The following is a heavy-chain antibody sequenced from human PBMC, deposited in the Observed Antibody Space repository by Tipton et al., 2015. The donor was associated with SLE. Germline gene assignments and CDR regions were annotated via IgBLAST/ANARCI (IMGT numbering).Heavy chain of an antibody. V-gene: IGHV4-39*07. CDR3: ARESSRANYYFDY. CDR2: INHSGTT. D-gene: IGHD1-7*01. CDR1: GGSISSSSYY. J-gene: IGHJ4*02. Sequence: TLSLTCTVSGGSISSSSYYWGWIRQPPGKGLEWIGEINHSGTTNYNPSLKSRVTISVDMSKNQFSLRLSSVTAADTAVYYCARESSRANYYFDYWGQGTLVTVSS.